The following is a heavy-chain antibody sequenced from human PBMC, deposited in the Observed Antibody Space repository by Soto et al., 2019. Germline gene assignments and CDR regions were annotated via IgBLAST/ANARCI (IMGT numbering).Heavy chain of an antibody. Sequence: QVQLVESGGGVVQPGASLRLSCTASGFMFSAYAMLWVRQAPGKGLEWVAAMSYDGTNTYYADSLTGRFTISRDNSKNTLFLQMSSLTADDSAVYYCARDPSPYTSGWYGIDFWGLGTLVTVSS. CDR2: MSYDGTNT. J-gene: IGHJ4*01. D-gene: IGHD6-19*01. CDR3: ARDPSPYTSGWYGIDF. V-gene: IGHV3-30-3*01. CDR1: GFMFSAYA.